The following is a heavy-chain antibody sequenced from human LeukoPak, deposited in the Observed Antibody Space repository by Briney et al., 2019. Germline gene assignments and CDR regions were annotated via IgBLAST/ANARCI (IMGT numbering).Heavy chain of an antibody. CDR2: VYYGGST. Sequence: KPSETLSLTCTVSGGSISSGSYYWGWIRQPPGKGLEWIGSVYYGGSTYYNPSLKSRVTISVDTSKNQFSLKLNSVTAADTAVYYCAGTTGWYSIDYWGQGTLVTVSS. CDR1: GGSISSGSYY. V-gene: IGHV4-39*01. D-gene: IGHD6-19*01. CDR3: AGTTGWYSIDY. J-gene: IGHJ4*02.